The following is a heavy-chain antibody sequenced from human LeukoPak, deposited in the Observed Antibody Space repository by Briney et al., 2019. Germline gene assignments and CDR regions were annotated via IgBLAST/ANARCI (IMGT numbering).Heavy chain of an antibody. V-gene: IGHV3-23*01. J-gene: IGHJ4*02. CDR1: GFPFRSDA. CDR2: ISDESETT. Sequence: PVGSLSVSCVASGFPFRSDALAWILLSVGKVLYSVSVISDESETTYSDSVKGRFTISRDNSKNTIFLQMESLRVEDSALYFCAKVDYWNAKNYFDSWGQGTLVTVSS. D-gene: IGHD1-1*01. CDR3: AKVDYWNAKNYFDS.